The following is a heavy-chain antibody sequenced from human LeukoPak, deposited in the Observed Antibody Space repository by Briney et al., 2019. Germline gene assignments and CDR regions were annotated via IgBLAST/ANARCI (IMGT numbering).Heavy chain of an antibody. J-gene: IGHJ3*02. CDR2: IYTSGST. Sequence: SETLSLTCTVSGGSISSGSYYWSWIRQPAGKGLEWIGRIYTSGSTNYNPSLKSRVTISVDTSKNQFSLKLSSVTAADTAVYYCARRIGGSYSWAFDIWGQGTMVTVSS. V-gene: IGHV4-61*02. CDR1: GGSISSGSYY. CDR3: ARRIGGSYSWAFDI. D-gene: IGHD1-26*01.